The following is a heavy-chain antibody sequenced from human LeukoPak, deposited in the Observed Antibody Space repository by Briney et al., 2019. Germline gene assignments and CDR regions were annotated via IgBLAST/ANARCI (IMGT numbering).Heavy chain of an antibody. V-gene: IGHV3-30-3*01. D-gene: IGHD3-10*02. J-gene: IGHJ1*01. CDR1: GFIFSSYA. CDR3: ARDVVRGPDDGYFQH. Sequence: PGRSLRLSCAASGFIFSSYAMHWVRQAPGKGLEWVAVISYDGSDKKYADSVKGRFTISRDNSKNTLYLQMNSLRAEDTALYYCARDVVRGPDDGYFQHWGQGTLVTVSS. CDR2: ISYDGSDK.